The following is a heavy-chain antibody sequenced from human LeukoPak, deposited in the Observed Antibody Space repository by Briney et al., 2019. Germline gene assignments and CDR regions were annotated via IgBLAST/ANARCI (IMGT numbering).Heavy chain of an antibody. CDR2: INHSGST. J-gene: IGHJ1*01. D-gene: IGHD3-10*01. V-gene: IGHV4-34*01. CDR3: ATLTMVRGITV. CDR1: GGSFSGYY. Sequence: PSETLSLTCAVYGGSFSGYYWSWIRQPPGKGLEWIGEINHSGSTNYNPSLKNRLNISVDTSKNHFSLTLSSVTASDTAIYYCATLTMVRGITVWGQDTLVTVSS.